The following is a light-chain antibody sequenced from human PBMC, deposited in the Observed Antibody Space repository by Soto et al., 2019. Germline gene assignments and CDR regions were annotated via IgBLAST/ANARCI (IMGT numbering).Light chain of an antibody. V-gene: IGKV3-11*01. J-gene: IGKJ4*01. CDR3: QHYVTWPLT. CDR1: QSVSSY. Sequence: ESVLTQSPATLSLSPGERATLSCRASQSVSSYLAWYQQKPGQAPRLLIYDASNRATGVPARFSGSRSGAEFTLTISSLQSEDFAVYYCQHYVTWPLTFGGGTKVDIK. CDR2: DAS.